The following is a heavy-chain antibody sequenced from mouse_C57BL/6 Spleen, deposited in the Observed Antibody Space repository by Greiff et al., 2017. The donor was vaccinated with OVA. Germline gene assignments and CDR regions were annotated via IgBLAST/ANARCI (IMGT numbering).Heavy chain of an antibody. D-gene: IGHD1-1*01. CDR1: GYTFTSYW. Sequence: VQLQQPGAELVRPGSSVKLSCKASGYTFTSYWMHWVKQRPIQGLEWIGRINPSDSDTNYNQKFKGKATLTVDKSSSTAYMQLSSLTSEDSAVYYCAISVSYYFDYWGQGTTLTVSS. V-gene: IGHV1-74*01. CDR2: INPSDSDT. J-gene: IGHJ2*01. CDR3: AISVSYYFDY.